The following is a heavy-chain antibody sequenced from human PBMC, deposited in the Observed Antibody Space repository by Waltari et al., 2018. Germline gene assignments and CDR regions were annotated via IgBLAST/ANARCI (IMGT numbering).Heavy chain of an antibody. J-gene: IGHJ3*02. CDR1: GGSISSSSYY. CDR3: ARDGYNYAFDI. V-gene: IGHV4-39*07. D-gene: IGHD5-12*01. Sequence: QLQLQESGPGLVKPSETLSLTCTVSGGSISSSSYYWGWIRQPPGKGLEWIGSIYYSGSTYYNPSLKSRVTIAVDTSKNQFSLKLSSVTAADTAVYYCARDGYNYAFDIWGQGTMVTVSS. CDR2: IYYSGST.